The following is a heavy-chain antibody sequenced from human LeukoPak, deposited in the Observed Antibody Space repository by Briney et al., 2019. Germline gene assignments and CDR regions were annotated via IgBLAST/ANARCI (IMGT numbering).Heavy chain of an antibody. CDR3: ARISGGLYFDY. Sequence: PSETLSLTCTVSGGSVSSGSYYWSWIRQPPGKGLEWTGYIYYSGSTNYNPSLKSRVTISLDTSKNQFSLKLSSVTAADTAVYYCARISGGLYFDYWGQGTLVTVSS. CDR2: IYYSGST. J-gene: IGHJ4*02. V-gene: IGHV4-61*01. D-gene: IGHD4-23*01. CDR1: GGSVSSGSYY.